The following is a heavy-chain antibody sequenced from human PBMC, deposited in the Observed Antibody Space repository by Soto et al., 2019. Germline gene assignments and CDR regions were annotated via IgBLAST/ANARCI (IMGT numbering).Heavy chain of an antibody. D-gene: IGHD6-13*01. J-gene: IGHJ4*02. Sequence: GASVKVSCKASGYTFTGYYMHWVRQAPGQGLEWMGWINPNSGGTNYAQKFQGWVTMTRDTSISTAYMELSRLRSDDTAVYYCARVKQLGLYYFDYWGQGTLVTVSS. V-gene: IGHV1-2*04. CDR3: ARVKQLGLYYFDY. CDR2: INPNSGGT. CDR1: GYTFTGYY.